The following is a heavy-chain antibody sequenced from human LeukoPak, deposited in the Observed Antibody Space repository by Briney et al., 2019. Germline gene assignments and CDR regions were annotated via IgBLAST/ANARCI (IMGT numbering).Heavy chain of an antibody. V-gene: IGHV1-69*06. Sequence: GASVKVSCKASGGTFSSYAISWVRQAPGQGLEWMGGIIPIFGTANYAQKFQGRVTITADKSTSTAYMELSSLRSEDTAVYYCARAQVYAIIGDRYYYYYYMDVWGKGTTVTVSS. J-gene: IGHJ6*03. D-gene: IGHD2-8*01. CDR1: GGTFSSYA. CDR2: IIPIFGTA. CDR3: ARAQVYAIIGDRYYYYYYMDV.